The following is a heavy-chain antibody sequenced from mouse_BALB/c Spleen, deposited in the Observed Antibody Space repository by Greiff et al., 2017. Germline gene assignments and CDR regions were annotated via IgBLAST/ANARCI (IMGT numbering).Heavy chain of an antibody. CDR2: INPNNGGT. Sequence: VQLKESGPELVKPGASVKIPCKASGYTFTDYNMDWVKQSHGKSLEWIGDINPNNGGTIYNQKFKGKATLTVDKSSSTAYMELRSLTSEDTAVYYCARSATMITTEAMDYWGQGTSVTVSS. CDR3: ARSATMITTEAMDY. D-gene: IGHD2-4*01. J-gene: IGHJ4*01. CDR1: GYTFTDYN. V-gene: IGHV1-18*01.